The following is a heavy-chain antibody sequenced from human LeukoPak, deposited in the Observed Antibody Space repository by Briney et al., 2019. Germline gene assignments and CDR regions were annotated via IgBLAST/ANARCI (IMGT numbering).Heavy chain of an antibody. CDR1: GGSISSYY. Sequence: SETLSLTCTVSGGSISSYYWSWVRQPVGKGLEWIGHIYTTGSTFYNPSLKSRVTISVDTSKDQFSLKLTSVTAADTAVYYCARDAGDGYKYYYYYMDVWGKGTTVTISS. CDR3: ARDAGDGYKYYYYYMDV. D-gene: IGHD5-24*01. J-gene: IGHJ6*03. CDR2: IYTTGST. V-gene: IGHV4-4*07.